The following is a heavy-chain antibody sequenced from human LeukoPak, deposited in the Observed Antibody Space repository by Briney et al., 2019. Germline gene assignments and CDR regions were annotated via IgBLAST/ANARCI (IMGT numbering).Heavy chain of an antibody. CDR2: IYTSGST. CDR1: GCSISSYY. V-gene: IGHV4-4*07. CDR3: ARDKSRTYGAADAFDI. Sequence: SETLSLTCTVSGCSISSYYWSWIRQPTGKGLEWIGLIYTSGSTNYNPPLNSRVTLSVDQSKKQFSLKLSSVTAADTAVYYCARDKSRTYGAADAFDIWGQGRMVTVSS. D-gene: IGHD4/OR15-4a*01. J-gene: IGHJ3*02.